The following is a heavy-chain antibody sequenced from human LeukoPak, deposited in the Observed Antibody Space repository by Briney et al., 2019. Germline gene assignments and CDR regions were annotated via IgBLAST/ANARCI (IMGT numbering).Heavy chain of an antibody. Sequence: SVKISCRASGGTFSSYAISWVRQAPGQGLEGMGGVIPIFGTANYAQKFQGRVTITADESTSTAYMELSSLRSEDTAVYYCARGAATTWNYYYGMDVWGQGTTVTVSS. CDR3: ARGAATTWNYYYGMDV. D-gene: IGHD2-15*01. CDR1: GGTFSSYA. CDR2: VIPIFGTA. V-gene: IGHV1-69*13. J-gene: IGHJ6*02.